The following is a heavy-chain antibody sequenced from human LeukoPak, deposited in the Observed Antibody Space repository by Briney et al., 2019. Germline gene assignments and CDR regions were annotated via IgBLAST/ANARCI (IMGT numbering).Heavy chain of an antibody. V-gene: IGHV3-7*01. CDR2: MKQDGSEE. J-gene: IGHJ4*02. CDR3: ARDRGPNTFDH. CDR1: LCGLRNCW. Sequence: LTLSHARCLCGLRNCWLGGVGPPPARKRKGVANMKQDGSEEYYVESVRGRFTISRDNAKNSLYLQMNSLRVEDTGVYYCARDRGPNTFDHWGQGTLVTVSS. D-gene: IGHD3-10*01.